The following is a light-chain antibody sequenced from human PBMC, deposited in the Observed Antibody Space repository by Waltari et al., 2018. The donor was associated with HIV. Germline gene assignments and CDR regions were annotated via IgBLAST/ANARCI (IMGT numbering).Light chain of an antibody. CDR1: ALPKQF. Sequence: QTARITCSGDALPKQFAYWYQQKAGQAPLMVIYKDDKRPSGIPDRFSGSMSGTTVTLIISGVQPEDEADYYCESADDSGDHWVFGGGTKLSVL. CDR3: ESADDSGDHWV. V-gene: IGLV3-25*03. J-gene: IGLJ3*02. CDR2: KDD.